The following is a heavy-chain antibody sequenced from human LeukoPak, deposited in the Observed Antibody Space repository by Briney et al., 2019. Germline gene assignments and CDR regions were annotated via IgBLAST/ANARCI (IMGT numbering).Heavy chain of an antibody. Sequence: SQTLSLTCTVSSRSLSSHYWSWFRHTPGERPEWSAFIYYSGTTTYNASLKGRVTISIDASKNQVYLKLSSVTAADTAISYCARGTGFYDSSGHYYWGYFDSWGQGTLVPVSS. V-gene: IGHV4-59*11. CDR1: SRSLSSHY. D-gene: IGHD3-22*01. CDR2: IYYSGTT. J-gene: IGHJ4*02. CDR3: ARGTGFYDSSGHYYWGYFDS.